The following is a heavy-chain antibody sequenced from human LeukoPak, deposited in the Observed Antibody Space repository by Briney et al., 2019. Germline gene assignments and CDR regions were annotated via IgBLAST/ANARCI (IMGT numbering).Heavy chain of an antibody. D-gene: IGHD2-2*01. V-gene: IGHV1-18*01. J-gene: IGHJ4*02. CDR3: ARDSVVVPAAMDY. CDR2: ISAYNGNT. Sequence: ASVKVSCKASGYTFTSYGISWVRQAPGQGLEWMGWISAYNGNTDSAQKLQGRATMTTDTSTSTAYMDLRSLRSDDTAVYYCARDSVVVPAAMDYWGQGTLVTVSS. CDR1: GYTFTSYG.